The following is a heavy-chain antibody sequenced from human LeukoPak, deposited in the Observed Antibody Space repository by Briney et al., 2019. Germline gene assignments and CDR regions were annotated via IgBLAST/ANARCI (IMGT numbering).Heavy chain of an antibody. CDR2: ISSSSSTI. CDR3: ARSKVGAQGAFDI. D-gene: IGHD1-26*01. J-gene: IGHJ3*02. V-gene: IGHV3-48*01. CDR1: GFTFSSYS. Sequence: PGGSLRLSCAASGFTFSSYSMNWVRQAPGKGLEGVSYISSSSSTIYYADSVKGRFTISRDNAKNSLYLQMNSLRAEDTAVYYCARSKVGAQGAFDIWGQGTMVTVSS.